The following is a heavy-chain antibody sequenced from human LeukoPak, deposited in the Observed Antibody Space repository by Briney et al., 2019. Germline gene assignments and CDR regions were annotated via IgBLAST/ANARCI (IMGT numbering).Heavy chain of an antibody. J-gene: IGHJ4*02. D-gene: IGHD4-23*01. Sequence: PGGSLRLSCVASGFTFSSRDWMTWVRQAPGKGLEWVANIKQDGSDKYYVNSVKGRFTISRDNGKSSLYLQMDSLRAEDTAVYYCATYGTANGGHEYWGQGTLVTV. CDR3: ATYGTANGGHEY. CDR1: GFTFSSRDW. CDR2: IKQDGSDK. V-gene: IGHV3-7*01.